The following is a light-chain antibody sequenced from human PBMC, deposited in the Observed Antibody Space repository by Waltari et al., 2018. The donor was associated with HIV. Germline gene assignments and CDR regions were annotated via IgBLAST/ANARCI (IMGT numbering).Light chain of an antibody. J-gene: IGKJ1*01. V-gene: IGKV1-5*03. CDR2: KAT. CDR1: QSISDW. CDR3: QQYNSYSQT. Sequence: DIQMTQSPSTLSASVGDRVTITCRASQSISDWLAWYQQKPGQAPKLLIFKATTLQSGVPSRFSGSGSGTEFTLTIISLQPDDFATYYCQQYNSYSQTFGQGTKVEIK.